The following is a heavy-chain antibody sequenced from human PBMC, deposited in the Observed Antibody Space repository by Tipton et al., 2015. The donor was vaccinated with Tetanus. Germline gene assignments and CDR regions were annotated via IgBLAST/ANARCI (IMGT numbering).Heavy chain of an antibody. Sequence: LRLSCTVSGGSISSYYWSWIRQPAGKGLEWIGRIYTSGSTNYNPPPKSRVTMSVDTSKNQFSLKLSSVTAADTAVYYCARDGIAPHWGQGTLVTVSS. D-gene: IGHD6-13*01. V-gene: IGHV4-4*07. J-gene: IGHJ4*02. CDR2: IYTSGST. CDR1: GGSISSYY. CDR3: ARDGIAPH.